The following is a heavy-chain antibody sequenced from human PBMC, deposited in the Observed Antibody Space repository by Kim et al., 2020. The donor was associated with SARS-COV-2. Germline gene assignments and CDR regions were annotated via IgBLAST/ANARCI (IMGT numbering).Heavy chain of an antibody. CDR2: IYYSGST. Sequence: SETLSLTCTVSGGSISSSSYYWGWIRQPPGKGLEWIGSIYYSGSTYYNPSLKSRVTISVDTSKNQFSLKLSSVTAADTAVYYCARRVTVTPWYYYMDVWGKGTTVTVSS. J-gene: IGHJ6*03. V-gene: IGHV4-39*01. CDR3: ARRVTVTPWYYYMDV. D-gene: IGHD4-17*01. CDR1: GGSISSSSYY.